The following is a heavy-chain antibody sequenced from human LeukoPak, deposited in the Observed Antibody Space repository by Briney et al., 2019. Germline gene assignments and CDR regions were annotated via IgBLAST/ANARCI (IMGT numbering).Heavy chain of an antibody. J-gene: IGHJ4*02. CDR2: IKQDGGEK. CDR3: ERATSCWYGHFDY. CDR1: GFTFSTYW. V-gene: IGHV3-7*01. D-gene: IGHD6-19*01. Sequence: GGSLTLSCAASGFTFSTYWMNWVRQAPGKGLEWVANIKQDGGEKYYVDSVKGRFTISRDTAKNSLYLQMNSLRAKDTAVYYCERATSCWYGHFDYWGQGTLVTVSS.